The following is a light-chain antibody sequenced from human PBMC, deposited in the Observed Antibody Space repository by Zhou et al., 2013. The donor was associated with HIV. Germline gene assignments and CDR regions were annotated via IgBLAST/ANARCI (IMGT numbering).Light chain of an antibody. J-gene: IGKJ3*01. CDR3: MQGIDFPT. Sequence: EIVLTQSPGTLSLSPGEGATLSCRASQSVSNSYLAWYQQKPGQAPRLLIYGASTRATGIPDRFSGSGSETDFTLKISRVEAEDVGIYSCMQGIDFPTFGPGTKVDIK. CDR1: QSVSNSY. CDR2: GAS. V-gene: IGKV3-20*01.